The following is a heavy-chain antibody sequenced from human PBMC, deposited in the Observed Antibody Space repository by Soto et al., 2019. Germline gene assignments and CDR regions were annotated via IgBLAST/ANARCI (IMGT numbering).Heavy chain of an antibody. CDR3: ARRGTRVYANSYFDY. J-gene: IGHJ4*02. CDR2: IYYSGST. D-gene: IGHD2-8*01. Sequence: SETLSLTCTVSGGFISSSSYYWGWIRQPPGKGLEWIGSIYYSGSTYYNPSLKSRVTISVDTSKNQFSLKLSSVTAADTAVYYCARRGTRVYANSYFDYWGQGTLVTVSS. V-gene: IGHV4-39*01. CDR1: GGFISSSSYY.